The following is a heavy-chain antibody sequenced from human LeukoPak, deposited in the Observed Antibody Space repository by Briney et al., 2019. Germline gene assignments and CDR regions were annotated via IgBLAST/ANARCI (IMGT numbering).Heavy chain of an antibody. Sequence: GASVKVSCKASGYTFTGYYIHWVRQAPGQGLECMGWINPNSGGTISAQKFQGRVTMTRDTSISTAYMELSRLRSDDTAVYYCARFDDGDYFDYWGQGTLVTVSS. CDR3: ARFDDGDYFDY. CDR2: INPNSGGT. V-gene: IGHV1-2*02. CDR1: GYTFTGYY. D-gene: IGHD4-17*01. J-gene: IGHJ4*02.